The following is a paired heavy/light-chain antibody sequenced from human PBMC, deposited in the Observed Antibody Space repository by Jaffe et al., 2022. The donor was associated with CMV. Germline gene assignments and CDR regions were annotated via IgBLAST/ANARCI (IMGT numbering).Heavy chain of an antibody. CDR1: GFTFDDYT. Sequence: EVQLVESGGVVVQPGGSLRLSCAASGFTFDDYTMHWVRQAPGKGLEWVSLISWDGGSTYYADSVKGRFTISRDNSKNSLYLQMNSLRTEDTALYYCAKDLNVLRFLEWSPQAYYYYGMDVWGQGTTVTVSS. J-gene: IGHJ6*02. CDR3: AKDLNVLRFLEWSPQAYYYYGMDV. D-gene: IGHD3-3*01. CDR2: ISWDGGST. V-gene: IGHV3-43*01.
Light chain of an antibody. V-gene: IGKV1-39*01. CDR3: QQSYSTPL. J-gene: IGKJ4*01. Sequence: DIQMTQSPSSLSASVGDRVTITCRASQSISSYLNWYQQKPGKAPKLLIYAASSLQSGVPSRFSGSGSGTDFTLTISSLQPEDFATYYCQQSYSTPLFGGGTKVEIK. CDR2: AAS. CDR1: QSISSY.